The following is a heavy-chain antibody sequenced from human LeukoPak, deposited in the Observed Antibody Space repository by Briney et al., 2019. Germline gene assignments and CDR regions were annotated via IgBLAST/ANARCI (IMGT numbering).Heavy chain of an antibody. CDR1: GGTFTSYA. Sequence: SVKVSCKASGGTFTSYAISWVRQAPGQGREWMGRIIPIFGTANYAQKFQGRVTITTDESTSTAYMELSSLRSEDTAVYYCARTSMVRGVTYYYMDVWGKGTTVTVSS. J-gene: IGHJ6*03. D-gene: IGHD3-10*01. CDR3: ARTSMVRGVTYYYMDV. V-gene: IGHV1-69*05. CDR2: IIPIFGTA.